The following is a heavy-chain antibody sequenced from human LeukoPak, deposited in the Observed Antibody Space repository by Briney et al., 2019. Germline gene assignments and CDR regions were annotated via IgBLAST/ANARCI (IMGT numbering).Heavy chain of an antibody. D-gene: IGHD3-10*01. V-gene: IGHV4-59*08. J-gene: IGHJ5*02. Sequence: SETLSLTCTVSGGSISSYHWSWIRQPPGKGLEWIGYIYYSGSTNYNPSLKSRVTISVDTSKNQFSLKLSSVTAADTAVYYCARHSNYGSGSYYRYWFDPWGQGTLVTVSS. CDR1: GGSISSYH. CDR2: IYYSGST. CDR3: ARHSNYGSGSYYRYWFDP.